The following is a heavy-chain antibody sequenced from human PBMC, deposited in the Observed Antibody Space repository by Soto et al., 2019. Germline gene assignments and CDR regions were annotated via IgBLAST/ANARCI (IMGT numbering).Heavy chain of an antibody. V-gene: IGHV3-21*01. D-gene: IGHD7-27*01. CDR2: ISSSSSYI. Sequence: GGSLRLSCAASGFTFSSYSMNWVRQAPGKGLEWVSSISSSSSYIYYADSVKGRFTISRDNAKNSLYLQMNSLRAEDTAVYYCARRRLGITDAFDIWGQGTMVTVSS. CDR3: ARRRLGITDAFDI. J-gene: IGHJ3*02. CDR1: GFTFSSYS.